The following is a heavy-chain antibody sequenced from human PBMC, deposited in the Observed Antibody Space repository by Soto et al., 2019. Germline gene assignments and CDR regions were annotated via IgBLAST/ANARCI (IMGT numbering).Heavy chain of an antibody. V-gene: IGHV4-4*02. CDR2: IYHSGST. CDR3: ARAPSGSSWYQDRARSDY. D-gene: IGHD6-13*01. Sequence: QVQLQESGPGLVKPSGTLSLTCAVSGGSISSSNWWSWVRQPPGKGLEWIGEIYHSGSTNYNPSLKSRVTISVDKSKNQFSLKLSSVTAADTAVYYCARAPSGSSWYQDRARSDYWGQGTLVTVSS. CDR1: GGSISSSNW. J-gene: IGHJ4*02.